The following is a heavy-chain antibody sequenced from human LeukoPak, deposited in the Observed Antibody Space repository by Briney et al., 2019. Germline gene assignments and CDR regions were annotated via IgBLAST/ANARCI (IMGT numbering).Heavy chain of an antibody. D-gene: IGHD3-22*01. Sequence: PSETLSLTCTVSGGSISNYYCSWIRQSPGKGLEWIGYIYYSGGSNYNPSLESRVTISVDTSKNQFSLQLRSVTAADTAVYYCARGFYDSSGHWQFDYWGQGALVTVSS. V-gene: IGHV4-59*08. J-gene: IGHJ4*02. CDR1: GGSISNYY. CDR2: IYYSGGS. CDR3: ARGFYDSSGHWQFDY.